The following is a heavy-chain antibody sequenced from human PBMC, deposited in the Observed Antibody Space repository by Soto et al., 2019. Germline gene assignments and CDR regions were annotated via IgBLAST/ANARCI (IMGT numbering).Heavy chain of an antibody. D-gene: IGHD3-3*01. CDR2: INAGNGNT. V-gene: IGHV1-3*01. CDR3: ARDKFTIFGHYGMDV. CDR1: GYTFTSYA. Sequence: ASVKVSCKASGYTFTSYAMHWVRQAPGQRLEWTGWINAGNGNTKYSQKFQGRVTITRDTSASTAYMELSSLRSEDTAVYYCARDKFTIFGHYGMDVWGQGTTVTVSS. J-gene: IGHJ6*02.